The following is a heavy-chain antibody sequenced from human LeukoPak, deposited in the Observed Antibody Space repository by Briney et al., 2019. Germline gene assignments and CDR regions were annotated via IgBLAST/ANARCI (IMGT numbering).Heavy chain of an antibody. Sequence: GGSLRLSCAASGFIFSSYAMTWVRQAPGKGLEWVSTVGSSGTSTYYADSVKGRFTISRDNSNNTLYLQMNSLRAEDTAVYYCGKVGSSGLDFWGQGTLVTVSS. V-gene: IGHV3-23*01. CDR1: GFIFSSYA. D-gene: IGHD3-10*01. CDR2: VGSSGTST. J-gene: IGHJ4*02. CDR3: GKVGSSGLDF.